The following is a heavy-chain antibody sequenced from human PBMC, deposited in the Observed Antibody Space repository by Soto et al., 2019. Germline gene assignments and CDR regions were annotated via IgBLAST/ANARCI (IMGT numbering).Heavy chain of an antibody. Sequence: PSETLSLTCTVSGGSISSYYWSWIRQPPGKGLEWIGYIYYSGSTNYNPSLKSRVTISVDTSKNQFSLKLSSVTAADTAVYYCARERSYYYDSSGYRGFDPGGQGTLVTVSS. CDR2: IYYSGST. J-gene: IGHJ5*02. V-gene: IGHV4-59*01. CDR3: ARERSYYYDSSGYRGFDP. CDR1: GGSISSYY. D-gene: IGHD3-22*01.